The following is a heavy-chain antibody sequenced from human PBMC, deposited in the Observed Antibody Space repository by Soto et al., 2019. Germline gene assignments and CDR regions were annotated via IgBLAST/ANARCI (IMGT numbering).Heavy chain of an antibody. V-gene: IGHV1-18*04. CDR2: ISAYNGNT. CDR3: ARDRRRYRYGYDSFDP. J-gene: IGHJ5*02. D-gene: IGHD5-18*01. CDR1: GYTFTSYG. Sequence: ASVKVSCKASGYTFTSYGISWVRQAPGQGREWMGWISAYNGNTNYAQKRQVRVTMTTDTSTSTAYMEMRSLRSDDTAVYYCARDRRRYRYGYDSFDPWGQGTLVTVSS.